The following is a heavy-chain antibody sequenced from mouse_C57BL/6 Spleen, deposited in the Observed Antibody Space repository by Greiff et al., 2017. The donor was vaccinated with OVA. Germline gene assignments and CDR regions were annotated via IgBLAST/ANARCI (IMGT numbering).Heavy chain of an antibody. CDR1: GYTFTSYW. J-gene: IGHJ2*01. CDR2: IDPEDGET. Sequence: EVQLQQPGTELVKPGASVKLSCKASGYTFTSYWMHWVKQRTEQGLEWIGRIDPEDGETKYAPKFQGKATITADTSSNTAYLQLSSLTSEDTAVYYCARTPYSNYGYFDYWGQGTTLTVSS. V-gene: IGHV14-2*01. CDR3: ARTPYSNYGYFDY. D-gene: IGHD2-5*01.